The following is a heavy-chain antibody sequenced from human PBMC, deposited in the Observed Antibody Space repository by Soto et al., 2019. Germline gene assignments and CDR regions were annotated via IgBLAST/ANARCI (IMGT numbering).Heavy chain of an antibody. D-gene: IGHD3-10*01. CDR1: GFTFSTYS. J-gene: IGHJ4*02. CDR2: ITSNNNYI. CDR3: GRDTNFFASGSGVDY. Sequence: PGVSLRLSWAASGFTFSTYSMNWVRQAPGKGLEWVSSITSNNNYIHYAASVEGRFTISRDNAKNSLYLQMNSLRVEDTAVYYCGRDTNFFASGSGVDYWGQGTLVTVSS. V-gene: IGHV3-21*01.